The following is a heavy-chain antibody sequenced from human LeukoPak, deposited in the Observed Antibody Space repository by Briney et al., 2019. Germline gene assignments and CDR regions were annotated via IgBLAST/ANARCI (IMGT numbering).Heavy chain of an antibody. CDR1: GGSISISSYY. CDR2: IYYSGSS. V-gene: IGHV4-39*01. J-gene: IGHJ5*02. CDR3: ARQKWLVHNWFDR. Sequence: SETLSLTCTVSGGSISISSYYWGWIRQPPGKRLEWIGSIYYSGSSYYNPSLKRRVTISVDTSKNQFSLKLSSVTAADTAVYYCARQKWLVHNWFDRWGQGTLVTVS. D-gene: IGHD6-19*01.